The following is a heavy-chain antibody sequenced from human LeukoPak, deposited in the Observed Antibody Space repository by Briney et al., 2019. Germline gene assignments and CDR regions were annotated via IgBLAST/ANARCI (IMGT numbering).Heavy chain of an antibody. CDR3: ARASPIVATIGLDY. Sequence: ASVKVSCKASGYTFTGYYMHWVRQAPGHGLEWMGRINPNSGGINYAQKFQGRVTMTRDTSISTAYMELSRLRSDDTAVYYCARASPIVATIGLDYWGQGTLVTVSS. CDR2: INPNSGGI. D-gene: IGHD5-12*01. CDR1: GYTFTGYY. J-gene: IGHJ4*02. V-gene: IGHV1-2*06.